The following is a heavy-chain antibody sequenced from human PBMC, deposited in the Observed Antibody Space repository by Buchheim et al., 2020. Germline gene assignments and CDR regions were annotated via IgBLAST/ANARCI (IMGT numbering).Heavy chain of an antibody. CDR3: ARDPLVVTAPHRGWFDP. CDR2: INTDGSST. CDR1: GFTFSSYW. Sequence: EVQLVGSGGGLVQPGGSLRLSCAASGFTFSSYWMHWVRQAPGKGLVLVSRINTDGSSTSYADSVKGRFTIPRDNAKNTPYLQMNSLRAEDTAVYYCARDPLVVTAPHRGWFDPWGQGTL. D-gene: IGHD2-21*02. J-gene: IGHJ5*02. V-gene: IGHV3-74*01.